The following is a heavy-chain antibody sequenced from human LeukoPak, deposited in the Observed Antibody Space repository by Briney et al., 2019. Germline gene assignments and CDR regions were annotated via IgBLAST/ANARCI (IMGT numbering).Heavy chain of an antibody. D-gene: IGHD2-2*01. CDR2: IIPIFGTA. Sequence: SVKVSCKASGGTFSSYAISWVRQAPGQGLEWMGGIIPIFGTANYAQKFQGRVTITTDESTSTAYMELSSLRSEDTAVYYCARAPIVVVPAAYDYYYYYMDVWGKGTTVTVSS. J-gene: IGHJ6*03. CDR3: ARAPIVVVPAAYDYYYYYMDV. CDR1: GGTFSSYA. V-gene: IGHV1-69*05.